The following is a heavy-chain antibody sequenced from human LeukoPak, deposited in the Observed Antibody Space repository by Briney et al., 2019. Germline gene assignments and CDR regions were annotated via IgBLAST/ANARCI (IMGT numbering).Heavy chain of an antibody. CDR3: AKSSGYEIDY. CDR1: GFTFSSYG. CDR2: ISYDGSNK. V-gene: IGHV3-30*18. D-gene: IGHD5-12*01. J-gene: IGHJ4*02. Sequence: GGSLRLSCAASGFTFSSYGMHWVRQAPGKGLEWVAVISYDGSNKYYADSVKGRFTTSRDNSKNTLYLQMNSLRAEDTAVYYCAKSSGYEIDYWGQGTLVTVSS.